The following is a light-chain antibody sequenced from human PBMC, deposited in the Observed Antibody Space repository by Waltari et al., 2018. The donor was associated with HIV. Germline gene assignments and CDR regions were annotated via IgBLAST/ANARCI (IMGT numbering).Light chain of an antibody. CDR3: LQYNLYPLT. Sequence: DIQMTQSPSSLSASVGDRVTITCRASQGIRNDLAWHQQKPGKAPKRLIFDASNLQNGVPSRLSGSGSGTDFTLTISSLQPEDFATYYCLQYNLYPLTLGGGTRVEI. V-gene: IGKV1-17*01. J-gene: IGKJ4*01. CDR2: DAS. CDR1: QGIRND.